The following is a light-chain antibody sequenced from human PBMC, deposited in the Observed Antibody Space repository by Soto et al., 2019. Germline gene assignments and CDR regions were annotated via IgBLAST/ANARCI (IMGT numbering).Light chain of an antibody. Sequence: QFALTQPASVSGSPGQSITFSCTGTSSDIGGYNYVSWYQQHPGKAPKLMIYEVSNRPSGVSDRFSGSKSGNTASLTISGLQAEDEADYYCTSYTSSTTNYVFGTGTKVTVL. CDR3: TSYTSSTTNYV. J-gene: IGLJ1*01. CDR2: EVS. V-gene: IGLV2-14*01. CDR1: SSDIGGYNY.